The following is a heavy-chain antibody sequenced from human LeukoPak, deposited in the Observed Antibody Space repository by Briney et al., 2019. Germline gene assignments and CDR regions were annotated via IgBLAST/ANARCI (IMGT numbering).Heavy chain of an antibody. D-gene: IGHD3-22*01. V-gene: IGHV3-23*01. CDR2: ISGSGGST. J-gene: IGHJ4*02. CDR1: GFTFSSYA. Sequence: GGSLRLSCAASGFTFSSYAMSWVRQAPGKGLEWVSAISGSGGSTYYADSVKGRFTISRDNSKNTLYLQMNSLRAEDTAVYYCAKDNYYDSSGYQEPYYFDYWGQGTLVTVSS. CDR3: AKDNYYDSSGYQEPYYFDY.